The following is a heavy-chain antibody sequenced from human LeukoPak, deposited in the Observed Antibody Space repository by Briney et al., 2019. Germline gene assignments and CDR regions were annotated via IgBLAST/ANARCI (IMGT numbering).Heavy chain of an antibody. D-gene: IGHD3-16*02. J-gene: IGHJ4*02. Sequence: TGGSVRLSCAASGFTFSNHAMNWVRQAPGKGLEWVSIVSGSGYGPVTYYADSVKGRFTISRDDSKNTLFLHMNSLRAEDTAVYYCASPAVWGELSLRYWGQGTLVTVSS. V-gene: IGHV3-23*01. CDR2: VSGSGYGPVT. CDR3: ASPAVWGELSLRY. CDR1: GFTFSNHA.